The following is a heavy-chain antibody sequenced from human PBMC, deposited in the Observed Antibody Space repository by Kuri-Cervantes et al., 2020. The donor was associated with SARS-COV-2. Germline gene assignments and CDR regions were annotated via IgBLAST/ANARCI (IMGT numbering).Heavy chain of an antibody. Sequence: GESLKISCAASGFTFSSYSMNWVRQAPGKGLEWVSYISSSSSTIYYADSVKGRFTISRDNAKNSLYLQMNSLRAEDTAAYYCARDYCSSTSCDNDAFDIWGQGTMVTVSS. J-gene: IGHJ3*02. CDR2: ISSSSSTI. CDR3: ARDYCSSTSCDNDAFDI. D-gene: IGHD2-2*02. CDR1: GFTFSSYS. V-gene: IGHV3-48*04.